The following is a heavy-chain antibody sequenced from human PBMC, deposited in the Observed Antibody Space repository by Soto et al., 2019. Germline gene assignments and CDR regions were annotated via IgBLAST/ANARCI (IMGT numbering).Heavy chain of an antibody. CDR2: ISSSSSTI. Sequence: GGSLRLSCAASGFTFCSYSMNWVRQAPGKGLEWVSYISSSSSTIYYADSVKGRFTISRDNAKNSLYLQMNSLRDEDTAVYYCARGGDFWSGYSYYYYYYGMDVWGQGTTVTVSS. V-gene: IGHV3-48*02. CDR1: GFTFCSYS. CDR3: ARGGDFWSGYSYYYYYYGMDV. D-gene: IGHD3-3*01. J-gene: IGHJ6*02.